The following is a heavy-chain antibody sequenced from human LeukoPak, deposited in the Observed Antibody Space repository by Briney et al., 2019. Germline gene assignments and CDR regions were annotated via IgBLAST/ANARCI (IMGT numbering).Heavy chain of an antibody. CDR2: IYYTGST. Sequence: SETLSLTCTVSGVSISSYYWSWIRQPPGKGLEWIGYIYYTGSTNYNPSLKSRVTISGDASKMQFFLKLSSVTAADTAVYYCASYISSWPYYFDYWGQGSLVTVSS. CDR1: GVSISSYY. D-gene: IGHD6-13*01. CDR3: ASYISSWPYYFDY. J-gene: IGHJ4*02. V-gene: IGHV4-59*08.